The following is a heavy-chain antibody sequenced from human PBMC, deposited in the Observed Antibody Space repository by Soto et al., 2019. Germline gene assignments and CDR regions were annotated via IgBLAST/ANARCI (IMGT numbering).Heavy chain of an antibody. V-gene: IGHV4-31*03. CDR2: IYYSGNT. CDR1: GGSISSGYY. J-gene: IGHJ6*03. Sequence: SETLSLTCSVSGGSISSGYYWTWIRQHPGKGLEWIGYIYYSGNTYYNPSLKSRVTISVDTSKNQFSLKLSSVTAADTAVYYCASTDYVAYYMDVWGQGTAVTVSS. CDR3: ASTDYVAYYMDV. D-gene: IGHD3-10*02.